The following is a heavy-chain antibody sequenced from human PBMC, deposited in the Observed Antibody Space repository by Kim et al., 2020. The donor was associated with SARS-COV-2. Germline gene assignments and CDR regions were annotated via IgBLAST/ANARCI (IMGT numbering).Heavy chain of an antibody. Sequence: ADSVKGRFIISRDNSKNTLYLQMNSLRAEDTAVYYCARLVVVAAQDAFDIWGQGTMVTVSS. D-gene: IGHD2-15*01. J-gene: IGHJ3*02. CDR3: ARLVVVAAQDAFDI. V-gene: IGHV3-23*01.